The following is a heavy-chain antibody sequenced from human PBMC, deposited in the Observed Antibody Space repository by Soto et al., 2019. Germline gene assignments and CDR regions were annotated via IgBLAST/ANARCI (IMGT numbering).Heavy chain of an antibody. CDR2: ISSGSSYT. Sequence: QVQLVESGGGLVKPGGSLRLSCAASGFTFSDYYMSWIRQAPGKGLEWVSYISSGSSYTNYADSVKGRFTISRDNAKNSLYLQMNSLRAEDTAVYYCAREAVDGDYSDFDYWGQGTLVTVSS. V-gene: IGHV3-11*06. D-gene: IGHD4-17*01. J-gene: IGHJ4*02. CDR3: AREAVDGDYSDFDY. CDR1: GFTFSDYY.